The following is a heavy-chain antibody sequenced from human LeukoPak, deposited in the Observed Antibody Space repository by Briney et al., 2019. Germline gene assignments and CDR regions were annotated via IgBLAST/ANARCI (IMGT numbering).Heavy chain of an antibody. V-gene: IGHV3-30*18. CDR3: AKDYDSSGWAAFDI. D-gene: IGHD3-22*01. Sequence: GGSLRLSCAASGFTFNSFGMHWVRQAPGKGLEWVAVISYDGSNKYFADSVKGRFTISRDNSKNTLYPQMNSLRAEDTAVYYCAKDYDSSGWAAFDIWGQGTMVTVSS. CDR2: ISYDGSNK. J-gene: IGHJ3*02. CDR1: GFTFNSFG.